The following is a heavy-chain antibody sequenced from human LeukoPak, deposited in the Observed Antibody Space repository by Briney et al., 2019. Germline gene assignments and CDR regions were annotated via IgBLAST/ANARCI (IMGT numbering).Heavy chain of an antibody. J-gene: IGHJ4*02. CDR3: ARDYIAAAPYPFDY. V-gene: IGHV1-18*04. D-gene: IGHD6-13*01. CDR2: ISAYNGNP. Sequence: ASVKVSCKASGYTFTSYGISWVRQAPGQGLEWMGWISAYNGNPNYAQQLQGRVTMTTDTSTSTADLELRSLRSDDTAVYCCARDYIAAAPYPFDYWGQGTLVTVSS. CDR1: GYTFTSYG.